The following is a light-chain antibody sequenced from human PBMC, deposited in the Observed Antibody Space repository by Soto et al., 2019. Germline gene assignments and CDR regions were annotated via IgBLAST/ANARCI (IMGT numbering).Light chain of an antibody. J-gene: IGLJ3*02. CDR1: TSNIGSNA. CDR2: SNN. Sequence: QSVLTQSPSASGTPGQRVTISCSGSTSNIGSNAVDWYQQHPGTAPKVLIYSNNQRPSGVPDRIFCSRSGTSASLAITGLQSEEEADYYCATWDDSLKGWVVGGGTKLTVL. CDR3: ATWDDSLKGWV. V-gene: IGLV1-44*01.